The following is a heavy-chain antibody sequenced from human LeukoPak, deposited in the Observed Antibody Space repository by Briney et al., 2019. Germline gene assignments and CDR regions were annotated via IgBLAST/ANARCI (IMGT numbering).Heavy chain of an antibody. D-gene: IGHD2-2*01. CDR2: IYTSGST. Sequence: SETLSLTCTVSGGSISSYYWSWIRQPAGKGLEWIGRIYTSGSTNYNPSLKSRVTMSVDTSKNQFSLKLSSVTAADTAVYYCARDRHTYRSSTSCPPNWFDPWGQGTLVTVSS. CDR1: GGSISSYY. V-gene: IGHV4-4*07. J-gene: IGHJ5*02. CDR3: ARDRHTYRSSTSCPPNWFDP.